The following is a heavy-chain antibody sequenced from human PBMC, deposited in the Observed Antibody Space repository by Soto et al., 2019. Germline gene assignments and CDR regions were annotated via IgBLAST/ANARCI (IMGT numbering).Heavy chain of an antibody. CDR1: GGSFSGYY. CDR3: ARDKITGLFDY. Sequence: PSETLSLTSAVYGGSFSGYYWTWIRQPPGTGLEWIGEINHSGSTNYNPSLKSRVTISVDTSKNQFSLKLTSVTAADTAVYYCARDKITGLFDYWGQGTLVTV. J-gene: IGHJ4*02. D-gene: IGHD2-8*02. V-gene: IGHV4-34*01. CDR2: INHSGST.